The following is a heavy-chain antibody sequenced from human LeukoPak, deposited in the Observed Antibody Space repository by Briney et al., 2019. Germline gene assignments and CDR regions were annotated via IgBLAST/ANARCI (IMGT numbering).Heavy chain of an antibody. Sequence: PSETLSLTCTVSGGSISSYYWNWIRQPPGKELEWIGYIYYSGSTNYNPSLKSRVAISVDASKNQLTLKLTSVTAADTAVYYCARQGGYSSSPDYWGQGTLVTVSS. J-gene: IGHJ4*02. CDR3: ARQGGYSSSPDY. CDR1: GGSISSYY. D-gene: IGHD6-13*01. V-gene: IGHV4-59*08. CDR2: IYYSGST.